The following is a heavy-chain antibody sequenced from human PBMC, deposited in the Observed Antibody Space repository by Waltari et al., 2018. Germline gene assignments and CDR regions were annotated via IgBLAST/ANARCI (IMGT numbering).Heavy chain of an antibody. D-gene: IGHD2-2*01. J-gene: IGHJ1*01. CDR2: INHSGRT. V-gene: IGHV4-34*01. CDR1: GGSFSGYY. CDR3: ARSPVKYCSSTSCRKYFQH. Sequence: QVQLQQWGAGLLKPSETLSLTCAVYGGSFSGYYWSWIRQPPGKGLEWIGEINHSGRTTSNPSCKSLVTISVDTSKNQFSLKLSSVTAADTAVYYCARSPVKYCSSTSCRKYFQHWGQGTLVTVSS.